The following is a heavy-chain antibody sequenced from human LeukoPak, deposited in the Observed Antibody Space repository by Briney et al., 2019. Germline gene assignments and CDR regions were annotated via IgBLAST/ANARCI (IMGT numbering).Heavy chain of an antibody. CDR3: ARAHRSDY. V-gene: IGHV3-7*01. CDR1: EFTFSSYW. CDR2: IKQDGSEK. Sequence: GGSLRLSCAASEFTFSSYWMSWVRQAPGKGLEWVANIKQDGSEKYYVDSVKGRFTISRDNAKNSLYLQMNSLRAEDTAVYYCARAHRSDYWGQGTLVTVSS. J-gene: IGHJ4*02. D-gene: IGHD1-14*01.